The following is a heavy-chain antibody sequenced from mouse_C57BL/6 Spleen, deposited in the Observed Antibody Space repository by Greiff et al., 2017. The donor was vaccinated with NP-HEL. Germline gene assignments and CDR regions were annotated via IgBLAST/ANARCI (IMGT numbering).Heavy chain of an antibody. CDR3: TTPTIVTYDY. J-gene: IGHJ4*01. CDR2: IDPENGDT. Sequence: VQLQQSGAELVRPGASVKLSCTASGFNIKDDYMHWVKQRPEQGLEWIGWIDPENGDTEYASKFQGKATITADTSSNTAYLQLSSLTSEDTAVYYCTTPTIVTYDYWGQGTSVTVSS. D-gene: IGHD2-5*01. CDR1: GFNIKDDY. V-gene: IGHV14-4*01.